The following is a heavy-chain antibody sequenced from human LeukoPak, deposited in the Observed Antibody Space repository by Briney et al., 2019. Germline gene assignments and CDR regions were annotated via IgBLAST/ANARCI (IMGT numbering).Heavy chain of an antibody. CDR3: AKDLNFGDGRWEFDP. J-gene: IGHJ5*02. D-gene: IGHD3-10*01. V-gene: IGHV3-23*01. Sequence: GGSLRLSCAASGFNFGGFAMAWVRQTPGRGLEWVSGILASVNTFYADSVKGRFTISRENSNNILFLQMNSLRVDDTAVYFCAKDLNFGDGRWEFDPWGPGTLVTV. CDR1: GFNFGGFA. CDR2: ILASVNT.